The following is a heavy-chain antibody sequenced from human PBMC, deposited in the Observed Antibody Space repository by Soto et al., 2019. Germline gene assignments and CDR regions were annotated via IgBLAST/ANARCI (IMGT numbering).Heavy chain of an antibody. V-gene: IGHV4-34*01. CDR3: ARCPPPTDCSSTSCYFSEPWFDP. CDR1: GGSVSGYY. J-gene: IGHJ5*02. D-gene: IGHD2-2*01. CDR2: INHSGST. Sequence: KTSETPSLTCDVYGGSVSGYYWSWIRQHPGKGLEWIGEINHSGSTNYNPSLKSRVTISVDTSKNQFSLKLSSVTAADTAVYYCARCPPPTDCSSTSCYFSEPWFDPWGQGTLVTVSS.